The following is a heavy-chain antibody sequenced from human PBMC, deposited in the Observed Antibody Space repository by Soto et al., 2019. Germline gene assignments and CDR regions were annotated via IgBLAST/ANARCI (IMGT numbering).Heavy chain of an antibody. Sequence: PSETLSLTCTVSGGSVSSGSYYWSWIRQPPGKGLEWIGYIYCSGSTNYNPSLKSRVTISVDTSKNQFSLKLSSVTAADTAVYYCARQKVLPGIAAAGTIRGYYYGMDVWGQGTTVT. J-gene: IGHJ6*02. V-gene: IGHV4-61*01. CDR1: GGSVSSGSYY. D-gene: IGHD6-13*01. CDR2: IYCSGST. CDR3: ARQKVLPGIAAAGTIRGYYYGMDV.